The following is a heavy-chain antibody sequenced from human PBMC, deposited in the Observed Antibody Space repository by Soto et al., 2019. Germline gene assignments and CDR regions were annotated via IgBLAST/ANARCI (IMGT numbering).Heavy chain of an antibody. J-gene: IGHJ6*02. CDR2: IYHSGST. CDR3: ARDCGWFGELSCYYGMDV. CDR1: GGSISSSNW. Sequence: QVQLQESGPGLVKPSGTLSLTCAVSGGSISSSNWWSWVRQPPGKGLEWIGEIYHSGSTNYNPSLKSRVTISVDKSKNQFSLKLRSVPAADTAVDYCARDCGWFGELSCYYGMDVWGQGTTDTVSS. D-gene: IGHD3-10*01. V-gene: IGHV4-4*02.